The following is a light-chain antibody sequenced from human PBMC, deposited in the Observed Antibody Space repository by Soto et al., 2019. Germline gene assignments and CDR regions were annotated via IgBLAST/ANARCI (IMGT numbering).Light chain of an antibody. CDR3: QQDGSSGT. J-gene: IGKJ1*01. Sequence: EIVLTQSPATLSLSPGERATLSCRASQSVSNNYVAWYQQKPRQPPRLIIYGATNRATGIPDRFSSSGWGTYFTLTSSRLEPEDFAVYYCQQDGSSGTFGQGTKVDI. CDR1: QSVSNNY. CDR2: GAT. V-gene: IGKV3-20*01.